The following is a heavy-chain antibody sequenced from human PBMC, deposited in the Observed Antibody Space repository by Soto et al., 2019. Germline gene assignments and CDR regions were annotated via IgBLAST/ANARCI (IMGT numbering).Heavy chain of an antibody. Sequence: QVQLVESGGGEVQPGRSLTISCAASGFTFSTDGMHWVRQTPGKGLEWVAVDSYDGTNKFYSDSVKGRFTISRDNFKNTLTLQMNSLRADDTAVYSCAKDLQSYGDYDYYCYGMDVWGLGTRVTVSS. D-gene: IGHD4-17*01. V-gene: IGHV3-30*18. CDR2: DSYDGTNK. J-gene: IGHJ6*02. CDR3: AKDLQSYGDYDYYCYGMDV. CDR1: GFTFSTDG.